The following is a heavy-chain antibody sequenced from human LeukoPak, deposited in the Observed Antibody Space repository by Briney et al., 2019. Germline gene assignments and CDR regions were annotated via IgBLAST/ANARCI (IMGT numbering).Heavy chain of an antibody. CDR3: AKGRGYSYGYNYFDY. V-gene: IGHV3-30*18. CDR2: ISYDGSNK. CDR1: GFTFGSYG. D-gene: IGHD5-18*01. J-gene: IGHJ4*02. Sequence: PGRSLRLSCAASGFTFGSYGMHWVRQAPGKGLEWVAVISYDGSNKYYADSVKGRFTISRDNSKNTLYLQMNSLRAEDTAVYYCAKGRGYSYGYNYFDYWGQGTLVTVSS.